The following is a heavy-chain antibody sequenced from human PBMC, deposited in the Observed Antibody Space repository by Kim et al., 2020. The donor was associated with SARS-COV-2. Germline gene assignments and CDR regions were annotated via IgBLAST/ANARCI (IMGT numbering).Heavy chain of an antibody. D-gene: IGHD3-3*01. Sequence: GESLKISCKGSGYSFTSYWIGWVRQMPGKGLEWMGIIYPGDSDTRYSPSFQGQVTMPADKSISTAYLQWSSLKASDTAMYYCAINHYDFWSGYTNWFDPWGQGTLVTVSS. CDR1: GYSFTSYW. J-gene: IGHJ5*02. CDR2: IYPGDSDT. V-gene: IGHV5-51*01. CDR3: AINHYDFWSGYTNWFDP.